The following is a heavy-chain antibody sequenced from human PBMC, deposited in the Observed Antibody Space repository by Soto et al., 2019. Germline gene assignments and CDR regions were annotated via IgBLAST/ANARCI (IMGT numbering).Heavy chain of an antibody. J-gene: IGHJ5*02. CDR1: GFTFSDYY. V-gene: IGHV3-11*01. CDR2: ISSSGSTI. Sequence: GGSLRLSCAASGFTFSDYYMSWIRQAPGKGLEWVSYISSSGSTIYYADSVKGRFTISRDNAKNSLYLQMNSLRAEDTAVYYCARDFPPMTTVTIGWFDPWGQGTLVTVSS. D-gene: IGHD4-17*01. CDR3: ARDFPPMTTVTIGWFDP.